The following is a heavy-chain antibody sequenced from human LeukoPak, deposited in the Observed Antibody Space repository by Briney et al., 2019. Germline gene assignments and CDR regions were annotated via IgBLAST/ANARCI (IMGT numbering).Heavy chain of an antibody. CDR2: IIPIFGTA. CDR3: ARETEYNWFDP. V-gene: IGHV1-69*13. J-gene: IGHJ5*02. D-gene: IGHD3-10*01. Sequence: SVKVSCKASGGTFSSYAISWVRQAPGQGLEWMGGIIPIFGTANYAQKFQGSVTITADESTSTAYMELNSLRAEDTAVYYCARETEYNWFDPWGQGTLVTVSS. CDR1: GGTFSSYA.